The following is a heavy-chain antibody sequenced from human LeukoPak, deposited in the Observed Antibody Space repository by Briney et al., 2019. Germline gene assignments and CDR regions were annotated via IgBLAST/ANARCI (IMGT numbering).Heavy chain of an antibody. J-gene: IGHJ4*02. CDR2: ISSSSSYI. V-gene: IGHV3-21*01. CDR1: GLTFSSYS. D-gene: IGHD3-16*02. CDR3: ARDKGSFGGVIAFDY. Sequence: GGSLRLSCAASGLTFSSYSMNWVRQAPGKGLEWVSSISSSSSYIYYADSVKGRFTISRDNAKNSLYPQMNSLRAEDTAVYYCARDKGSFGGVIAFDYWGQGTLVTVSS.